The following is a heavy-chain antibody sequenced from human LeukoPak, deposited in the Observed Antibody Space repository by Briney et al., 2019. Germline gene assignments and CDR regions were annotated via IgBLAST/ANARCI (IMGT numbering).Heavy chain of an antibody. Sequence: ASVNVSCKASRYTFTNHEMLWVRQPPGHNLEWRGGINGCNGDTKYSQEFQGRGTISTDASANTAYMERSNLRSEDMGVYYCTLYNFWGQGTLVTVSS. CDR3: TLYNF. CDR2: INGCNGDT. CDR1: RYTFTNHE. V-gene: IGHV1-3*03. J-gene: IGHJ4*02. D-gene: IGHD3/OR15-3a*01.